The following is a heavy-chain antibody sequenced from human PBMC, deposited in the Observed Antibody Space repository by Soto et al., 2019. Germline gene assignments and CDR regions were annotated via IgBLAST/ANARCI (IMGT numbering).Heavy chain of an antibody. J-gene: IGHJ4*02. CDR3: ARLVYNTRLNYMYFDF. CDR2: IFHDGTA. D-gene: IGHD1-20*01. V-gene: IGHV4-4*02. CDR1: GVSISSGNW. Sequence: SETLSLTCAVSGVSISSGNWWTWVRQTPQRGLEYIGEIFHDGTANYYPSFERRVAISVDTPKNQISLKLTSVTAADTAIYFCARLVYNTRLNYMYFDFWGQGALVTVSS.